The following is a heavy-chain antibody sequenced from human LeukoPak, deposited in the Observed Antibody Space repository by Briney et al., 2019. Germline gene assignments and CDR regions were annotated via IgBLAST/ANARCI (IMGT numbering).Heavy chain of an antibody. CDR1: GFTFSSYG. V-gene: IGHV3-33*06. CDR3: AKVGAIGGDYFDY. D-gene: IGHD3-10*01. Sequence: GGSLRLSCAASGFTFSSYGMHWVRQAPGKGLEWVAVIWYDGSNKYYADSVKGRFTISRDNSKNTLYLQMNSLRAEDTAVYYCAKVGAIGGDYFDYWGQGTLVTVSS. J-gene: IGHJ4*02. CDR2: IWYDGSNK.